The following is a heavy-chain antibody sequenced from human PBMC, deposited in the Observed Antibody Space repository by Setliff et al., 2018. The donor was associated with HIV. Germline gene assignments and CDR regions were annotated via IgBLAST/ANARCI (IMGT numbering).Heavy chain of an antibody. J-gene: IGHJ4*02. CDR3: ARSSFQTYYYGSGSYPALDY. Sequence: TGESLKISCKGSGYSFTSYWIGWVRQMPGKGLEWMGIIYPGDSDTRYSPSFQGQVTISADKSISTAYLQWSSLKASDTAMYYCARSSFQTYYYGSGSYPALDYWGQGTLVTVS. CDR1: GYSFTSYW. D-gene: IGHD3-10*01. CDR2: IYPGDSDT. V-gene: IGHV5-51*01.